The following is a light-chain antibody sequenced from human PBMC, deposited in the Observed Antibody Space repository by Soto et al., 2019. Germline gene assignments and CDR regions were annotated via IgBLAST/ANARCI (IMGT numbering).Light chain of an antibody. CDR3: AVWDDSLSGREV. Sequence: QSVLTQPPSASGTPGQRVSISCSGSSSNIGSNYVYWYQQVPGTTPTLLIYKNNQRPSGVPDRFSGSKSGTSASLAISGLRSEDEADSYCAVWDDSLSGREVFGGGTKLTVL. J-gene: IGLJ2*01. CDR1: SSNIGSNY. CDR2: KNN. V-gene: IGLV1-47*01.